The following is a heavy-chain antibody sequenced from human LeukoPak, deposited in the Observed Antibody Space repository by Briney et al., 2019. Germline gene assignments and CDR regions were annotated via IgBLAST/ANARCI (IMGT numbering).Heavy chain of an antibody. CDR2: ISYDGSNK. V-gene: IGHV3-30*01. J-gene: IGHJ4*02. CDR3: AREQQLFHLDY. D-gene: IGHD6-13*01. Sequence: GGSLRLSCAASGFTFSSYAMHWVRQAPGKGLEWVAVISYDGSNKYYADSVKGRFTISRDNSKNTLYLQMNSLRAEDTAVYYCAREQQLFHLDYWGQGTLVTVYS. CDR1: GFTFSSYA.